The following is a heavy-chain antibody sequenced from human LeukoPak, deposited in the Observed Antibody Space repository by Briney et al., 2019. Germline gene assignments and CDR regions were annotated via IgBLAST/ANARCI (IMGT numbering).Heavy chain of an antibody. CDR3: ARERWELLSRFDY. CDR2: IIPILGIA. D-gene: IGHD1-26*01. V-gene: IGHV1-69*04. J-gene: IGHJ4*02. Sequence: SVKVSCKASGGTFSSYAISWVRQAPGQGLEWMGRIIPILGIANYAQKFQGRVTITADKSTSTAYMELSSLGSEDTAVYYCARERWELLSRFDYWGQGTLVTVSS. CDR1: GGTFSSYA.